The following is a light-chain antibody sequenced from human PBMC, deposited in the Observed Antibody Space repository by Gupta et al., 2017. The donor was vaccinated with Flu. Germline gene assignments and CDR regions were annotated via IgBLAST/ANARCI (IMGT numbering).Light chain of an antibody. CDR3: QQRDNRPLDT. V-gene: IGKV3-11*01. J-gene: IGKJ2*01. CDR1: QSISSS. CDR2: GAS. Sequence: EIVLTQSPGTLSLSPGERATLSCRASQSISSSLAWYQQKHGQAPRLLIYGASNRATGIPARFSGSGSGTDFTLTISSLEPEDFAVYYCQQRDNRPLDTFGQGTKLEIK.